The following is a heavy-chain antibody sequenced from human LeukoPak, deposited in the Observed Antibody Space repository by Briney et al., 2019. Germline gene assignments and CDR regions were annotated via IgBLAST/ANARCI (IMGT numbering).Heavy chain of an antibody. V-gene: IGHV1-18*01. D-gene: IGHD4-17*01. J-gene: IGHJ3*01. CDR3: ARDAFTVTNPQHDAFDV. CDR1: GYTFSSYG. Sequence: GASVKVSCKGSGYTFSSYGISWVRQAPGQGLEWMGWISTYNGNTNYAQKLQGRVTMTTDTSTSTAYMELSSLTSDDTAVYYCARDAFTVTNPQHDAFDVWGQGTMITVSS. CDR2: ISTYNGNT.